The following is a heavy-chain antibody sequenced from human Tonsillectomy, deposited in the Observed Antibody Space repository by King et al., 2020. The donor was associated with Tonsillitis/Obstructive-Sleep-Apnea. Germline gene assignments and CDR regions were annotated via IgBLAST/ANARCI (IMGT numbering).Heavy chain of an antibody. CDR2: INPNSGGT. CDR3: ARAPLRSSSSSYDY. Sequence: QLVQSGAEVKKPGASVKVSCKASGYTFTGYYMHWVRQAPGQGLEWVGWINPNSGGTNYAQKFQGRVTMTRDTSISTAYMELSRLRSDDTAVYYCARAPLRSSSSSYDYWGQGTLVTVSS. CDR1: GYTFTGYY. D-gene: IGHD6-6*01. V-gene: IGHV1-2*02. J-gene: IGHJ4*02.